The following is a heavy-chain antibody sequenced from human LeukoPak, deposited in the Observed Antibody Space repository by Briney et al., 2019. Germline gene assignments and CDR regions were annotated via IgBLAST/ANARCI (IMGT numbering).Heavy chain of an antibody. V-gene: IGHV4-30-4*08. Sequence: SETLSLTCTVSGGSVSSGSYYWSWIRQPPGKGLEWIGYIYDSGSTYYNPSLKSRITISVDTSENRFSLKLSSVTATDTAVYYCARDCSGGSCYGAFDIWGQGTMVTVSS. D-gene: IGHD2-15*01. CDR2: IYDSGST. J-gene: IGHJ3*02. CDR3: ARDCSGGSCYGAFDI. CDR1: GGSVSSGSYY.